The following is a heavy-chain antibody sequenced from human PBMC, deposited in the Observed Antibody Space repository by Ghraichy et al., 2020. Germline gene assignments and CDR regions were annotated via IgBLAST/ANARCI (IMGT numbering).Heavy chain of an antibody. Sequence: ASVKGSCKVSGYTLTELSMHWVRQAPGKGLEWMGGFDPEDGETIYAQKFQGRVTMTEDTSTDTAYMELSSLRSEDTAVYYCATDLLTMVRGVITDYWGQGTLVTVS. D-gene: IGHD3-10*01. V-gene: IGHV1-24*01. J-gene: IGHJ4*02. CDR2: FDPEDGET. CDR1: GYTLTELS. CDR3: ATDLLTMVRGVITDY.